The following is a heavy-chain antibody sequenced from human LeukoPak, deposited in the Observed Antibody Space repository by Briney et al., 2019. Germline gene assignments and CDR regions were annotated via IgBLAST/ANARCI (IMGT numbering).Heavy chain of an antibody. CDR2: ISGSGGST. V-gene: IGHV3-23*01. J-gene: IGHJ6*02. D-gene: IGHD2-15*01. CDR1: GFTFSSYA. CDR3: ARDIGRGQRNYGMDV. Sequence: GGSLRLSCAASGFTFSSYAMSWVRQAPGKGLEWVSAISGSGGSTYYADSVKGRFTISRDNSKNTLYLQMNSLRAEDTAVYYCARDIGRGQRNYGMDVWGQGTTVTVSS.